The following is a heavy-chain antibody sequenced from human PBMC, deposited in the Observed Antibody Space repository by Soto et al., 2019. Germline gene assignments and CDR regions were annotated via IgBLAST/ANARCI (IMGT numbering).Heavy chain of an antibody. D-gene: IGHD1-1*01. CDR3: ASGHDAKKVRY. Sequence: QVQLQESGPGLVRPSQTLSLTCTVSGGSISRGAAGSYWSWIRQVPGKGLEWIAYIYYNGKPYYNPSLKSRPTISIEPPDNQFSLKLTSVTSAYTAIYFCASGHDAKKVRYWGQGTLVTVSS. V-gene: IGHV4-31*03. CDR2: IYYNGKP. CDR1: GGSISRGAAGSY. J-gene: IGHJ4*02.